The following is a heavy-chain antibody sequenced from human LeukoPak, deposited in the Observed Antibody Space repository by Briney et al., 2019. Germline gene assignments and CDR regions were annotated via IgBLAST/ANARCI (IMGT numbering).Heavy chain of an antibody. CDR3: AKDLLWGSGSLDY. J-gene: IGHJ4*02. D-gene: IGHD3-10*01. Sequence: GGSLRLSCAASGLTFSNYGMHWVRQAPGKGLEWVAFIRYDGSNKYYADSVKGRFTISRDNSKNTLYLQMNSLRADDTVVYYCAKDLLWGSGSLDYWGQGTLVTVSS. CDR2: IRYDGSNK. V-gene: IGHV3-30*02. CDR1: GLTFSNYG.